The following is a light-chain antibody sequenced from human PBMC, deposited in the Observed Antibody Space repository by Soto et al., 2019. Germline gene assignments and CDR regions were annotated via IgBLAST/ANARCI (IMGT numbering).Light chain of an antibody. J-gene: IGKJ5*01. V-gene: IGKV3-11*01. CDR2: DAS. CDR3: QQRNSWPPVT. Sequence: EIVLTQSPSTLSLSPGERATLSCRASQSVSSYLAWYQQKPGQAPRLLIYDASNRATGIPARFSGSGSGTDFTLTISSLEPEDSAIYYCQQRNSWPPVTFGQGTRLEIK. CDR1: QSVSSY.